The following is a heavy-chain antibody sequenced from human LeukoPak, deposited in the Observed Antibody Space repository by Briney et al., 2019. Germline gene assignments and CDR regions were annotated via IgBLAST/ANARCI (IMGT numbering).Heavy chain of an antibody. CDR3: ANFDSGSYSFDC. J-gene: IGHJ4*02. D-gene: IGHD1-26*01. Sequence: GGSLRLSCAASGFTFSIYAMTWVRQAPGKGLEWVSSISGSGSTYYADSVKGRFTISRDNSKNTLFLHMNSLRAEDTAVYYCANFDSGSYSFDCWGQGTLVTVSS. V-gene: IGHV3-23*01. CDR1: GFTFSIYA. CDR2: ISGSGST.